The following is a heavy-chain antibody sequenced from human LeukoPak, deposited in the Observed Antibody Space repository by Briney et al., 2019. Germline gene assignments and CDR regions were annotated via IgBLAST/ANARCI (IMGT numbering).Heavy chain of an antibody. CDR2: INHSGST. CDR3: ARGGPTTTYYYDSSGYYYDY. D-gene: IGHD3-22*01. V-gene: IGHV4-34*01. J-gene: IGHJ4*02. Sequence: SETLSLTCAVYGGSFSGYYWSWIRQPPGKGLEWIGVINHSGSTNYNPSLKSRVTISVDTSKNQFSLKLSSVTAADTAVYYCARGGPTTTYYYDSSGYYYDYWGQGTLVTVSS. CDR1: GGSFSGYY.